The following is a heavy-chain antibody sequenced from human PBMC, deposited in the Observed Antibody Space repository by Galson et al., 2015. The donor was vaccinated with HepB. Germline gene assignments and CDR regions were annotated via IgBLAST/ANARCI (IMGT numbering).Heavy chain of an antibody. Sequence: SLRLSCAGSGSTFSDYYMNWFRQAPGKGLEWVANINQNGREKNYVDSVKGRFTISRDNARNSLYLQMNSLRSEDTAVYFCARAGAKTPSRHYLDFWGRGTLATVSS. V-gene: IGHV3-7*03. J-gene: IGHJ4*02. CDR1: GSTFSDYY. CDR2: INQNGREK. D-gene: IGHD3-10*01. CDR3: ARAGAKTPSRHYLDF.